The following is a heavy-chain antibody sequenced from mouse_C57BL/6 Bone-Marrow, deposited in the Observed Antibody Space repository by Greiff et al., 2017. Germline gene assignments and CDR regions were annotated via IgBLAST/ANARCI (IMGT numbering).Heavy chain of an antibody. CDR3: ARHYYDYDEGFAY. CDR2: ISSGSSTI. Sequence: EVKLVESGGGLVKPGGSLKLSCAASGFTFSDYGMHWVRQAPEKGLEWVAYISSGSSTIYYADTVKGRFTISRDNAKNTLFLQMISLRSEDTAMYYCARHYYDYDEGFAYWGQGTLVTVSA. D-gene: IGHD2-4*01. V-gene: IGHV5-17*01. CDR1: GFTFSDYG. J-gene: IGHJ3*01.